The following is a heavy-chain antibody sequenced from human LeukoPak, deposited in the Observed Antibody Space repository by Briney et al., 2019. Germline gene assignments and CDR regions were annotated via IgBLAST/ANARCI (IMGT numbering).Heavy chain of an antibody. CDR3: AGSRITIFGVVAAPRN. D-gene: IGHD3-3*01. V-gene: IGHV4-4*07. J-gene: IGHJ4*02. CDR2: IYTSGST. CDR1: GGSISSYY. Sequence: SETLSLTCTVSGGSISSYYWSWIRQPAGKGLEWIGRIYTSGSTNYNPSLKSRVTISVDTSKNQFSLKLSSVTAADTAVYYCAGSRITIFGVVAAPRNWGQGTLVTVSS.